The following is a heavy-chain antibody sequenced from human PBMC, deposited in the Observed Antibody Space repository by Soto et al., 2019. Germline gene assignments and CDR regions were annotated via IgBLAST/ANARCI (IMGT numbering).Heavy chain of an antibody. CDR3: ARDLPDYYDSSGYHNWFDP. V-gene: IGHV4-30-4*01. D-gene: IGHD3-22*01. CDR2: IYYSGRT. J-gene: IGHJ5*02. Sequence: QVQLQESGPGLVKPSQTLSLTCTVSGGSISSGDYYWSWIRQPPGKGLEWIGYIYYSGRTYYNPSXXRSVTTSVETXXDXSXXTLSAVAAADTAVYYCARDLPDYYDSSGYHNWFDPWGQGTLVTVSS. CDR1: GGSISSGDYY.